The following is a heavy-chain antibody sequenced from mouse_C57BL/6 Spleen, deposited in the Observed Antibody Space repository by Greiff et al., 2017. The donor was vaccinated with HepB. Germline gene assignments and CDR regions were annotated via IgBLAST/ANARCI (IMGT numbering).Heavy chain of an antibody. J-gene: IGHJ2*01. CDR1: GYDFNNYL. Sequence: QVQLQQSGAELVRPGTSVKVSCKASGYDFNNYLIEWVKQRPGQGLEWIGVINPGSGGTNYNEKFKGKATMTADKSSSTAYMQLSSLTSEDSAFYICAREGGSSLDYWGQGTTLTVSS. V-gene: IGHV1-54*01. CDR2: INPGSGGT. CDR3: AREGGSSLDY. D-gene: IGHD1-1*01.